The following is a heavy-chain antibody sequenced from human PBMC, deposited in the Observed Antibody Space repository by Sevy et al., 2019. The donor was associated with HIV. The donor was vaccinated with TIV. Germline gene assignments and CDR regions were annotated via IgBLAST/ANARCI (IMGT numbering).Heavy chain of an antibody. CDR3: AREGCTKPHDY. Sequence: GGSLRLSCAASGFTFSKYSMSWVRQPPGKGLEWVSTLSFGCGEINYADSVKGRFTIPRDNSKSSVYLQMNNLRPEDTAVYYCAREGCTKPHDYWGQGTLVNVSS. J-gene: IGHJ4*02. D-gene: IGHD2-8*01. V-gene: IGHV3-23*01. CDR2: LSFGCGEI. CDR1: GFTFSKYS.